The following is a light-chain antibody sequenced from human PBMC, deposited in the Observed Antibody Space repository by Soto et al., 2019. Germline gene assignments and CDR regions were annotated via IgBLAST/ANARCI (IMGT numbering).Light chain of an antibody. CDR1: QSVSSY. V-gene: IGKV3-11*01. Sequence: DIVLTQSPATLSLSPGERATLSCRASQSVSSYLAWYQQKPGQAPRLLIYDASNRATGIPARFSGSGSGTDFTLTISSLEPEDFAVYYCHQRSNWPRWTFGQGTKLEI. J-gene: IGKJ1*01. CDR3: HQRSNWPRWT. CDR2: DAS.